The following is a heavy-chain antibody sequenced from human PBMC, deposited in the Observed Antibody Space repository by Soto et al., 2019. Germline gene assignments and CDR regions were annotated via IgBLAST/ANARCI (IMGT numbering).Heavy chain of an antibody. Sequence: QVQLVQSGAEVTKPGASVKVSCKASGYTFTSYYMPWVRQAPGQGLEWMGIINPSGGSTSYAQKFQGRVTMNRDTSTSTVDMELSSLRSGDTAVYYCARDQAGSSSANGMDVWGQGTTVTVSS. CDR3: ARDQAGSSSANGMDV. J-gene: IGHJ6*02. CDR1: GYTFTSYY. D-gene: IGHD6-13*01. CDR2: INPSGGST. V-gene: IGHV1-46*01.